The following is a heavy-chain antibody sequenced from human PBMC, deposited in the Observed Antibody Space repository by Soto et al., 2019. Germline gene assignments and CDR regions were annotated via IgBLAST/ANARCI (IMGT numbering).Heavy chain of an antibody. CDR2: ISAYNGNT. J-gene: IGHJ6*02. Sequence: QVQLVQSGAEVKKPGASVKVSCKASGYTFTSYGISWVRQAPGQGLEWMGWISAYNGNTNYAQKLQGRVTMTTDTYTSTAYMELRSLRADDTAVYYCARDPGVYRWADYGMDVWGQGTTVTVSS. CDR1: GYTFTSYG. CDR3: ARDPGVYRWADYGMDV. V-gene: IGHV1-18*01. D-gene: IGHD3-16*02.